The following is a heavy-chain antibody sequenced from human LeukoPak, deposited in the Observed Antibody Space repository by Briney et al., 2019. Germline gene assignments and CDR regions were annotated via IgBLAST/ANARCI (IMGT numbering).Heavy chain of an antibody. D-gene: IGHD3-22*01. J-gene: IGHJ4*02. CDR2: ISGSGGST. CDR1: GFTFSSYA. V-gene: IGHV3-23*01. Sequence: TGGSLRLSCAASGFTFSSYAMSWVRQAPGKGLEWVSAISGSGGSTYYADSVKGRFTISRDNSKNTLYLQMNSLRAEDTAVYYCAKTISSGYREPVDFWGQGTLVTVSS. CDR3: AKTISSGYREPVDF.